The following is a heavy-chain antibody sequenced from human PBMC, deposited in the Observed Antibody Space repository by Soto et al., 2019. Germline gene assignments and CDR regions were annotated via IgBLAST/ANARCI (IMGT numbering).Heavy chain of an antibody. V-gene: IGHV3-23*01. D-gene: IGHD1-7*01. CDR1: GFTFSPYA. Sequence: VQLLESGGGLVQPGGSLRLSCVASGFTFSPYAMSWVRQAPGKGLEWVSGISSSGDSTYYADSVKGRFTISRDNSKNMLYLQMSSLRADDTALYYCAKDPNGNYVGAFDMRGHGTMVTVSS. CDR3: AKDPNGNYVGAFDM. J-gene: IGHJ3*02. CDR2: ISSSGDST.